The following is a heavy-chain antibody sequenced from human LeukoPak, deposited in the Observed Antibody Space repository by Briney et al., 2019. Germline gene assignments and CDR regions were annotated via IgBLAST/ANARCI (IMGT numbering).Heavy chain of an antibody. CDR1: GYTSSSYW. Sequence: AGGSLRLSCAGSGYTSSSYWMNWVRQAPGKGLEWVANIKLDGSEKYYVDSVKGRFAISRDNAKNSLYLQVDSLRLEDTAVYYCVRGPLLGEEQQLVRIYYYYGMDVWGQGTTVTVSS. CDR3: VRGPLLGEEQQLVRIYYYYGMDV. D-gene: IGHD6-13*01. V-gene: IGHV3-7*01. J-gene: IGHJ6*02. CDR2: IKLDGSEK.